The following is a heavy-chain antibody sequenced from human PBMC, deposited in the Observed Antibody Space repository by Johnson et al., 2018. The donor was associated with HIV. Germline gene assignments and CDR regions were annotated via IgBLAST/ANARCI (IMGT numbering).Heavy chain of an antibody. CDR2: ISWNSGSI. CDR3: ARAVGFDYGRGDAFDI. Sequence: VQLVESGGGVVRPGGSLRLSCAASGFTFDDYAMHWVRQAPGKGLEWVSGISWNSGSIGYADSVKGRFTISRDNAKNSLYLQMNSLRAEDTAFYYCARAVGFDYGRGDAFDIWGQGTMVTVSS. J-gene: IGHJ3*02. V-gene: IGHV3-9*01. CDR1: GFTFDDYA. D-gene: IGHD4-17*01.